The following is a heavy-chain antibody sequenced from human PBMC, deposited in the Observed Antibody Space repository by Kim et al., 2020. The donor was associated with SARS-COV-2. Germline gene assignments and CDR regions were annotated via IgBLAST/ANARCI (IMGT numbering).Heavy chain of an antibody. J-gene: IGHJ6*02. V-gene: IGHV3-30*18. Sequence: GGSLRLSCAASGFTFSSYGMHWVRQAPGKGLEWVAVISYDGSNKYYADSVKGRFTISRDNSKNTLYLQMNSLRAEDTAVYYCAKEIELLDYYYYYGMDVWGQGTTVTVSS. D-gene: IGHD3-10*01. CDR1: GFTFSSYG. CDR3: AKEIELLDYYYYYGMDV. CDR2: ISYDGSNK.